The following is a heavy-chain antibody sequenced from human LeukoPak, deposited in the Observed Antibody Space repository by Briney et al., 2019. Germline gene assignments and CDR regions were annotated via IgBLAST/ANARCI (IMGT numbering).Heavy chain of an antibody. CDR3: ARVTSVLSTVTTLEGLYYYYYMDV. J-gene: IGHJ6*03. CDR2: ISAYNGNT. D-gene: IGHD4-17*01. V-gene: IGHV1-18*01. Sequence: ASVKVSCTASGYTFTSYGISWVRQAPGQGLEWMGWISAYNGNTNYAQKLQGRVTMTTDTSTSTAYMELRSLRSDDTAVYYCARVTSVLSTVTTLEGLYYYYYMDVWGKGTTVTISS. CDR1: GYTFTSYG.